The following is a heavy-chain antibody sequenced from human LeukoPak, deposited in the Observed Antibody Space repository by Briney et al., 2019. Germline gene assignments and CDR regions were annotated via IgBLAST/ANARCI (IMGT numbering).Heavy chain of an antibody. Sequence: PGRSLRLSCATSGFTFRNYGMHWVRQAPGKGLEWVAIIWFDGSNKYYADSVKGRFTIPRDNSKNTLYLQMNSLRAEDTAVYYCAREIKYSSGWYGPFDYWGQGTLVTVSS. J-gene: IGHJ4*02. CDR3: AREIKYSSGWYGPFDY. D-gene: IGHD6-19*01. CDR2: IWFDGSNK. CDR1: GFTFRNYG. V-gene: IGHV3-33*01.